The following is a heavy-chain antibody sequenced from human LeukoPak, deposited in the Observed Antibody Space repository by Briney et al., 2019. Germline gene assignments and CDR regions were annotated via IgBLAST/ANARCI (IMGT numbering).Heavy chain of an antibody. CDR3: ARSGYSYGADAFDI. J-gene: IGHJ3*02. CDR2: INHSGST. D-gene: IGHD5-18*01. CDR1: GGSFSGYY. V-gene: IGHV4-34*01. Sequence: SETLSLTCAVYGGSFSGYYWSWIRQPPGKGLEWIGEINHSGSTNYNPSLKSRVTISVDTSKNQFSLKLSSVTAADTAVYYCARSGYSYGADAFDIWGQGTMVTVSS.